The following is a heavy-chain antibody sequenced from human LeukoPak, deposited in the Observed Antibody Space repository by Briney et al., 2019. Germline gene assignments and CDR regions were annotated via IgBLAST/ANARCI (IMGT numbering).Heavy chain of an antibody. Sequence: PSETLSLTCTVSGGSISTYYWSWIRQPPGKGLEWIGYIYGSGITNYKPSLKTRVTISADTSKNHFSLKLSSVTAAGTAFYYCARSVSYYGYFDHWGQGTLVTVSS. V-gene: IGHV4-59*01. CDR2: IYGSGIT. J-gene: IGHJ4*02. CDR3: ARSVSYYGYFDH. D-gene: IGHD1-26*01. CDR1: GGSISTYY.